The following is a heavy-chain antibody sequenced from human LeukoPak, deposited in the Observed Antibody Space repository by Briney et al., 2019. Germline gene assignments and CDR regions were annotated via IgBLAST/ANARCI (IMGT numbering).Heavy chain of an antibody. J-gene: IGHJ4*02. CDR3: ARDLDENDWEGFFDN. V-gene: IGHV3-30*04. Sequence: SGGSLRLSCAASGFTFINYGMQWVRQAPGEGLEWVAAISKDGSKKSYADSVKGRLTVSRDNSKNMLYLQMSSLRPEDTAVYYCARDLDENDWEGFFDNWGQGTLVTVSS. D-gene: IGHD1-26*01. CDR1: GFTFINYG. CDR2: ISKDGSKK.